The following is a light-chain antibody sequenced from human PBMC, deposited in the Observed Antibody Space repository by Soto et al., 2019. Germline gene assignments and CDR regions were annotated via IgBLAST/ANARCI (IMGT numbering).Light chain of an antibody. CDR2: DAS. CDR3: QQRSNWPLT. Sequence: EIVLTQSPATLSLSPGERATLSCRASQSVSSYLAWYQQKPGQAPRLLIYDASNRATGIPARFSGSGSGTDFTLTISSIDPEDFAVYYCQQRSNWPLTFGGGTKVDIK. CDR1: QSVSSY. V-gene: IGKV3-11*01. J-gene: IGKJ4*01.